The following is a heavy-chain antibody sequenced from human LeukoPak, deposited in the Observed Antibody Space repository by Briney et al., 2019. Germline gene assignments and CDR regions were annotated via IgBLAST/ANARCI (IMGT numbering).Heavy chain of an antibody. CDR2: INAGNGNT. Sequence: EASVTVSSKASGYTFTTYAIHRVRPAPGRSLERVGRINAGNGNTKYSQNFHDRITITRDTSASTVYMELTSLRSEVTAVYYCGKSAPSGFDPWGQGTLVTVSS. CDR1: GYTFTTYA. V-gene: IGHV1-3*01. J-gene: IGHJ5*02. CDR3: GKSAPSGFDP.